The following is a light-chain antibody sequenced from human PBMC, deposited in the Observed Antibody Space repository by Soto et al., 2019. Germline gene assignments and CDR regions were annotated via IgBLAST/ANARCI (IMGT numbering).Light chain of an antibody. V-gene: IGKV1-39*01. CDR1: QNIRNY. Sequence: DIQMTQSPSSLSASVGDRVIITCRPSQNIRNYLNWYQQEPGKAPKLLIHAASNLESGVPSRFSGSGSGTDFTLTISNLQPEDFATYYCQRSKNTPLTFGQGTKVEIK. CDR2: AAS. CDR3: QRSKNTPLT. J-gene: IGKJ1*01.